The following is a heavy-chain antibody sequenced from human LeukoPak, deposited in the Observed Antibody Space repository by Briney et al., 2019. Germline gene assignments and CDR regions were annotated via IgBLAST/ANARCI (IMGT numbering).Heavy chain of an antibody. CDR3: ARGISRGPKQGKHAKKRADIVGWLFDY. D-gene: IGHD2-15*01. CDR2: MNPNSGNT. CDR1: GYTFTSYD. V-gene: IGHV1-8*03. J-gene: IGHJ4*02. Sequence: GASVKVSCKASGYTFTSYDINWVRQATGQGLEWMGWMNPNSGNTGYAQKFQGRVTITRNTSISTAYMELSSLRSEDTAVYYCARGISRGPKQGKHAKKRADIVGWLFDYWGQGTLVTVSS.